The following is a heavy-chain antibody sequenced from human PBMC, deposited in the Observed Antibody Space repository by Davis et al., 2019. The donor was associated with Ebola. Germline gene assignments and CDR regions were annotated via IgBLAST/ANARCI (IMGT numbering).Heavy chain of an antibody. CDR1: GFTFSSYS. CDR2: ISSSSSYI. V-gene: IGHV3-21*04. Sequence: GGSLRLSCAASGFTFSSYSMNWVRQAPGKGLEWVSSISSSSSYIYYADSVKGRFTISRDDSKNTAYLQMNSLKTEDTAVYYCTSTTAPSLDYWGQGTLVTVSS. CDR3: TSTTAPSLDY. J-gene: IGHJ4*02. D-gene: IGHD4-11*01.